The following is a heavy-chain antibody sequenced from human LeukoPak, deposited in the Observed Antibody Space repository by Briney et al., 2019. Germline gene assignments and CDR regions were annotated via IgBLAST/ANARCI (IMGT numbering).Heavy chain of an antibody. D-gene: IGHD1-26*01. J-gene: IGHJ3*02. CDR3: AKDANQWELQPSAFDI. CDR1: GFTFSSYS. CDR2: ISWNSGNI. Sequence: GGSLRLSCAASGFTFSSYSMNWVRQAPGKGLEGVSGISWNSGNIGYADSVKGRFTISRDNAKNSLYLQMNSLRAEDTALYYCAKDANQWELQPSAFDIWGQGTMVTVSS. V-gene: IGHV3-9*01.